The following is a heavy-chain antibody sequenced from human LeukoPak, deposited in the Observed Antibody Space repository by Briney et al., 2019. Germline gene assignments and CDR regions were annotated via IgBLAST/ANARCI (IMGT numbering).Heavy chain of an antibody. CDR2: IHYSGST. V-gene: IGHV4-39*01. J-gene: IGHJ6*03. CDR3: ARLETSYDFWSRDYYYYMDV. Sequence: SETLSLTCTVSSGSISSSNYSWGWIRQPPGKGLEWIGSIHYSGSTYSNPSLKSRITISVDTSKNQFSLKLSSVTAADTAVYYCARLETSYDFWSRDYYYYMDVWGKGTTVTVSS. D-gene: IGHD3-3*01. CDR1: SGSISSSNYS.